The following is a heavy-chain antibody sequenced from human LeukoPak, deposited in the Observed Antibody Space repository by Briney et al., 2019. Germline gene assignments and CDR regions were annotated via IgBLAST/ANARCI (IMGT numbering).Heavy chain of an antibody. V-gene: IGHV3-30*18. J-gene: IGHJ4*03. Sequence: GGSLRLSCAASGFTFSSYGMHWVRQAPGKGLEWVAVISYDGSNKYYADSVKGRFTISRDNSKNTLYLQMNSLRAEDTAVYYCAKARPLYCSGGSCYFDYWGQGTLVTVSS. D-gene: IGHD2-15*01. CDR2: ISYDGSNK. CDR1: GFTFSSYG. CDR3: AKARPLYCSGGSCYFDY.